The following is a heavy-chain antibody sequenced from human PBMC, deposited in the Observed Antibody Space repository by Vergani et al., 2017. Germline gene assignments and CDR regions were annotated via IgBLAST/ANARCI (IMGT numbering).Heavy chain of an antibody. Sequence: EVQLVESGGGLVQPGGSLRLSCAASGFTFSSYSMNWVRQAPGKGLEWVSYISSGSSTISYADSVKGRFTISRDNAKNSLFLQLNSLRDVDTAVYYCARDLSGGYLRAFHIWGQGTMVTVSS. D-gene: IGHD3-10*01. J-gene: IGHJ3*02. CDR2: ISSGSSTI. V-gene: IGHV3-48*02. CDR1: GFTFSSYS. CDR3: ARDLSGGYLRAFHI.